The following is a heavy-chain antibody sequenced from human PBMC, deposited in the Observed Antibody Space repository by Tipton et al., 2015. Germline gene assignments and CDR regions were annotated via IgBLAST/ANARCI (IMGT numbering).Heavy chain of an antibody. CDR1: GGSISSYY. CDR3: ARGAGNSSTWDFDY. CDR2: IYYSGST. D-gene: IGHD6-13*01. Sequence: LRLSCTVSGGSISSYYWSWIRQPPGKGLEWVGYIYYSGSTNYNPSLKSRVTISVDMSKNHFSLKLSSVTAADTAVYYCARGAGNSSTWDFDYWGQGSLVTVSS. J-gene: IGHJ4*02. V-gene: IGHV4-59*12.